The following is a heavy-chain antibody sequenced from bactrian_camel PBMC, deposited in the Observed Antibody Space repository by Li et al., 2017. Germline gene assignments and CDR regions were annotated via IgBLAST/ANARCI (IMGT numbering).Heavy chain of an antibody. CDR2: IDSDGSIT. D-gene: IGHD3*01. Sequence: VQLVESGRGSVQAGGSLRLSCASSIVTYSPYCMAWFRQAPGKEREEVARIDSDGSITYSDSVKGRFTVSKDSAKNTLYLQMNDLKTEDTAMYYCAAPVMFGDCPSRDSAHWGQGTQVTVS. V-gene: IGHV3S6*01. CDR3: AAPVMFGDCPSRDSAH. J-gene: IGHJ4*01. CDR1: IVTYSPYC.